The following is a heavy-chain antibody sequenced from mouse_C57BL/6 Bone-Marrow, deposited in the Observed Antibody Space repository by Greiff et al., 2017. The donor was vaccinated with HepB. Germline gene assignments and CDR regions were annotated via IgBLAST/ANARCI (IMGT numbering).Heavy chain of an antibody. Sequence: EVQLQESGPGLAKPSQTLSLTCSVTGYSITSDYWNWIRKFPGNKLEYMRYISYSGSTYYNPSLKSRISITRDTSKNQYYLQLNSVTTEDTATYYCARYPSITTVVATSGYFDVWGTGTTVTVSS. J-gene: IGHJ1*03. CDR2: ISYSGST. CDR3: ARYPSITTVVATSGYFDV. CDR1: GYSITSDY. V-gene: IGHV3-8*01. D-gene: IGHD1-1*01.